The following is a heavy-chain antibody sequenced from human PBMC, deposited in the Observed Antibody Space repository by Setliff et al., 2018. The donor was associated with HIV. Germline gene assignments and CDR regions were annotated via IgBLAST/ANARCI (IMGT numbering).Heavy chain of an antibody. D-gene: IGHD3-3*01. CDR3: ARDRVRITIFGANDASDI. V-gene: IGHV1-46*01. CDR1: GYTFTSYY. Sequence: PSVKVSCKASGYTFTSYYTNWVRQAPGQGLEWMGIINPSGGSSTYAQKFQGRVAMTRDTSTSTVYMELSSLRSEDTAVYYCARDRVRITIFGANDASDIWGQGTMVTVSS. J-gene: IGHJ3*02. CDR2: INPSGGSS.